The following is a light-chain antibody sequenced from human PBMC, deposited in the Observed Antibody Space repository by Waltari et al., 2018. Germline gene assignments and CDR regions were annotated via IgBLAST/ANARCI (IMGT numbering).Light chain of an antibody. CDR2: EVS. CDR3: TSYTSSSTWV. Sequence: QCALTQPASLSRSPGQSITIPCTGTSSDVGAYHSVSWYQQYPGKAPKLMIYEVSKRPSGVSNRFSGSKSGNTASLTISGLQAEDEADYYCTSYTSSSTWVFGGGTKLTVL. CDR1: SSDVGAYHS. V-gene: IGLV2-14*03. J-gene: IGLJ3*02.